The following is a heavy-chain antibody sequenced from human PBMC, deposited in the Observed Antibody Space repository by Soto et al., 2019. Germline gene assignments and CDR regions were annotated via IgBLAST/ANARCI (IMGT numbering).Heavy chain of an antibody. Sequence: EAQLVESGGGLVQPGGSLRLSCAASGFTFSDHYMGWVRQAPGMGLEWVGRARTKAYDYTTQYAAAVRDRVTISRDDSMNKLYLQMSSLKNKDTAVYHCVRESQADGDYVLGAFDMWGQGTMVNVSS. CDR1: GFTFSDHY. V-gene: IGHV3-72*01. CDR3: VRESQADGDYVLGAFDM. CDR2: ARTKAYDYTT. J-gene: IGHJ3*02. D-gene: IGHD4-17*01.